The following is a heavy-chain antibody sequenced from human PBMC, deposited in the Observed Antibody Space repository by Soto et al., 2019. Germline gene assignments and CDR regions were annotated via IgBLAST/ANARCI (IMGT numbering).Heavy chain of an antibody. CDR2: ISTFNGKT. CDR3: ARLLTEGATFREDAFDL. CDR1: RYTFTSHG. V-gene: IGHV1-18*01. Sequence: QIQLVQSGGDVKTPGASVKVSCTTSRYTFTSHGIAWVRQAPGQGLEWMGWISTFNGKTDYAQKFQGRVTMTADTITSIVHMELRSLRSDDTAVYYCARLLTEGATFREDAFDLWGPGTKVTVSS. D-gene: IGHD3-9*01. J-gene: IGHJ3*01.